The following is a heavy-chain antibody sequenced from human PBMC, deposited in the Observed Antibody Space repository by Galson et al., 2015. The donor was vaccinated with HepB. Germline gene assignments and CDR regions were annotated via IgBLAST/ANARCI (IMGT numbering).Heavy chain of an antibody. J-gene: IGHJ4*02. CDR3: ARGGEYSSGWFESNN. CDR1: GFTFGDYP. D-gene: IGHD6-19*01. V-gene: IGHV3-49*04. CDR2: IRSKAYGGTT. Sequence: SLRLSCAASGFTFGDYPMSWVRQAPGKGLEWVGFIRSKAYGGTTEYAASVKGRFTISRDDSKTIAYLQMNNLKTEDTALYYCARGGEYSSGWFESNNWGQGTLVTVSS.